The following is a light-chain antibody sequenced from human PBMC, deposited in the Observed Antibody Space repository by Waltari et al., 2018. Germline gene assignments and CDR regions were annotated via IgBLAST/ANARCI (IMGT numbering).Light chain of an antibody. Sequence: SSELTQPPSVSVSPGQTATITCSVDVFPTQYGQCYQQKPGQAPGLVIYGNTERPSGIPERFAGSCSGTAVTLTISGVQAEDEAHYYCQSAYNSGTYVIFGGGTKLTVL. J-gene: IGLJ2*01. CDR3: QSAYNSGTYVI. CDR2: GNT. CDR1: VFPTQY. V-gene: IGLV3-25*03.